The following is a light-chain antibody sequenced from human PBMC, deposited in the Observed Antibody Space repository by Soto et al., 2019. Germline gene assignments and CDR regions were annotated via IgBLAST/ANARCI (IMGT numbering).Light chain of an antibody. Sequence: QSVLTQPPSVSAAPGQKVTISFSGSSSNIGENDVSWYQQFPGTAPKLLIYGNNKRPSGIPDRFSGSRSGTSATLGITGLQAGDEADYYCGTWDTSLSGGVFGGGTKLTVL. CDR3: GTWDTSLSGGV. CDR2: GNN. J-gene: IGLJ2*01. CDR1: SSNIGEND. V-gene: IGLV1-51*01.